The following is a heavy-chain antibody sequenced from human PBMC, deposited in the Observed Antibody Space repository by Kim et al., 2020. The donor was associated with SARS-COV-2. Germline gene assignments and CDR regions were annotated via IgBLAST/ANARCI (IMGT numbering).Heavy chain of an antibody. CDR3: TSVPGTTLACWDAFDI. D-gene: IGHD1-1*01. CDR2: IRSKANSYAT. Sequence: GGSLRLSCAASGFTFSGSARHWVRQASGKGLEWIGRIRSKANSYATAYASSVKGRFTISRDDSKSTAYLQMNSLKTEHTAVYYCTSVPGTTLACWDAFDIWGQGKMVTVSS. V-gene: IGHV3-73*01. J-gene: IGHJ3*02. CDR1: GFTFSGSA.